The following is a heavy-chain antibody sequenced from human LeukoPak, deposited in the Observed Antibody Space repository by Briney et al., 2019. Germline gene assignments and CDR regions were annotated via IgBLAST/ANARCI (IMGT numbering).Heavy chain of an antibody. CDR2: IKQDGSEK. CDR1: GFTFSSYW. CDR3: AKRTDYGDYVGYFDY. Sequence: GGSLRLSCAASGFTFSSYWMSWVRQAPGKGLEWVANIKQDGSEKYYVDSVKGRFTISRDNAKNSLYLQMNSLRAEDTAVYYCAKRTDYGDYVGYFDYWGQGTLVTVSS. D-gene: IGHD4-17*01. J-gene: IGHJ4*02. V-gene: IGHV3-7*03.